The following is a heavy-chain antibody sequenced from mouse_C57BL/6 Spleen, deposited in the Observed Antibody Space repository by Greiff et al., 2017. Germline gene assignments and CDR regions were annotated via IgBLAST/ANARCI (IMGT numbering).Heavy chain of an antibody. J-gene: IGHJ2*01. CDR1: GFNIKDDY. Sequence: DVKLVESGAELVRPGASVKLSCTASGFNIKDDYMHWVKQRPEQGLEWIGWIDPENGDTEYASKFQGKATITADTSSNTAYLQLSSLTSEDTAVYYCTTGDYFDCWGQGTTLTV. CDR3: TTGDYFDC. V-gene: IGHV14-4*01. CDR2: IDPENGDT.